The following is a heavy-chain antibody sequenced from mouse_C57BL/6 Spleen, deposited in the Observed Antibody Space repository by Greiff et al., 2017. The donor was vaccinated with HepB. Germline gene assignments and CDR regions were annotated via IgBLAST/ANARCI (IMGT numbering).Heavy chain of an antibody. Sequence: QVHVKQPGAELVKPGASVKLSCKASGYTFTSYWMQWVKQRPGQGLEWIGEIDPSDSYTNYNQKFKGKATLTVDTSSSTAYMQLSSLTSEDSAVYYCARGFRHAMDYWGQGTSVTVSS. CDR3: ARGFRHAMDY. CDR2: IDPSDSYT. J-gene: IGHJ4*01. V-gene: IGHV1-50*01. CDR1: GYTFTSYW.